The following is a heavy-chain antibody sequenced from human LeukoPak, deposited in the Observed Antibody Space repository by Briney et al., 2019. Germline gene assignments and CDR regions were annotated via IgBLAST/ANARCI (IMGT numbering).Heavy chain of an antibody. Sequence: PSETLSLTCTVSGGSISSYYWSWSRQPAGKGLEWIGRIYSSGSTKYNPSLKSRVTMSVDTSKNQFSLKLTSVTAADTAVYYCARGGGEYSSSDYWGQGTLVTVSS. CDR1: GGSISSYY. J-gene: IGHJ4*02. CDR2: IYSSGST. CDR3: ARGGGEYSSSDY. V-gene: IGHV4-4*07. D-gene: IGHD6-6*01.